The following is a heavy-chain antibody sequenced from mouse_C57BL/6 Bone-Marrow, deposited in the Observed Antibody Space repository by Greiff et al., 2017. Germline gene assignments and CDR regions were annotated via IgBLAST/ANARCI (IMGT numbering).Heavy chain of an antibody. V-gene: IGHV1-82*01. CDR1: GYAFSSSW. J-gene: IGHJ1*03. CDR3: ARQALLYGSSYDWYFDV. CDR2: IYPGDGDT. Sequence: QVQLQQSGPELVKPGASVKISCKASGYAFSSSWMNWVKQRPGKGLEWIGRIYPGDGDTNYNGKFKGKATLTADKSSSTAYMQLSSLTSEDSAVYFCARQALLYGSSYDWYFDVWGTGTTVTVSS. D-gene: IGHD1-1*01.